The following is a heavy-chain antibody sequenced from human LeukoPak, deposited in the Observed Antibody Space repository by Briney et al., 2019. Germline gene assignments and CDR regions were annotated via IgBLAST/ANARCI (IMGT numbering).Heavy chain of an antibody. CDR1: GDSISSYY. D-gene: IGHD2-21*02. J-gene: IGHJ5*02. V-gene: IGHV4-59*01. Sequence: SETLSLTCTVSGDSISSYYWSWIRQPPGKGLEWIGYIYYSGSTKYNPSLKSRVTISVDTSKNQFSLKLNSVTAADTAVYYCARGGGENCGGASYLNGFAPWGKGTLVTASP. CDR3: ARGGGENCGGASYLNGFAP. CDR2: IYYSGST.